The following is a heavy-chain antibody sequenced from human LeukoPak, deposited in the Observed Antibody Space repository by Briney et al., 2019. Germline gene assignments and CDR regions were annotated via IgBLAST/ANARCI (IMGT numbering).Heavy chain of an antibody. J-gene: IGHJ3*02. D-gene: IGHD2-21*01. CDR1: GGSFSSSNW. Sequence: SGTLSLTCAVSGGSFSSSNWWSWVRRPPAKGLEWIGGIYHSGSTNYNPSLNRRVTISVDNSKNQLSLKLSSVTAAAAAVYYCASAPIVVELNAFDIWGQGTMVTVSS. CDR2: IYHSGST. V-gene: IGHV4-4*02. CDR3: ASAPIVVELNAFDI.